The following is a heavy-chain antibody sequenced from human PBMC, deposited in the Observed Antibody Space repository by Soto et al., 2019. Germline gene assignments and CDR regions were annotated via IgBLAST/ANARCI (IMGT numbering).Heavy chain of an antibody. CDR2: IDYSRST. Sequence: QVQLQESGPGLVKPSQTLSLTCTVSGGSISSGGYYWSWIRQHTGKGLEWIGYIDYSRSTYYNPSPKSRVTISVDTSKRQFSLKLSSVTAADTAVYYCARTGERWILGYYFDYWGQGTLVTVSS. D-gene: IGHD2-2*03. CDR1: GGSISSGGYY. V-gene: IGHV4-31*03. CDR3: ARTGERWILGYYFDY. J-gene: IGHJ4*02.